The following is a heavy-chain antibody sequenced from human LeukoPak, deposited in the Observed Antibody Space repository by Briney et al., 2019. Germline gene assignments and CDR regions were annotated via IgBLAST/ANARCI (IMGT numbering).Heavy chain of an antibody. D-gene: IGHD3-10*01. Sequence: GRSLRLSCAASGFTFTNYAMHWVRQAPGRGLEWLSYISPSGSTMSYADSVKGRFTISRDSAKNSLYLQMDSLRAEDTAVYYCARLSYFGSTVYGMDVWGQGTTVTVSS. V-gene: IGHV3-48*03. CDR2: ISPSGSTM. J-gene: IGHJ6*02. CDR1: GFTFTNYA. CDR3: ARLSYFGSTVYGMDV.